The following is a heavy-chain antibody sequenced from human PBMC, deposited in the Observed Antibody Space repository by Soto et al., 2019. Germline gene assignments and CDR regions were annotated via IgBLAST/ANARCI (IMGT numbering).Heavy chain of an antibody. D-gene: IGHD2-8*02. CDR1: GFTFSSYE. J-gene: IGHJ6*02. CDR2: ISSGGTIT. CDR3: ASVLIPQRYYYYGMEV. V-gene: IGHV3-48*03. Sequence: GGSLRLSCAASGFTFSSYEMNWGRQAAGKGLEWVSYISSGGTITYNADSVKGRFTISRDNAKNSLYLQMNSLRAEDTAVYYCASVLIPQRYYYYGMEVWGQGTTVTVSS.